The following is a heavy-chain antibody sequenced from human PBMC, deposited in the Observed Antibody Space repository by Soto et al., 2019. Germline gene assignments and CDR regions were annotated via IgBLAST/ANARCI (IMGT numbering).Heavy chain of an antibody. V-gene: IGHV1-69*13. CDR1: GGTFSSYA. D-gene: IGHD3-9*01. Sequence: SVKVSCKASGGTFSSYAISWVRQAPGQGLEWMGGIIPIFGTANYAQKFQGRVTITADESTSTAYMELSSLRSEDTAVYYCARVYDILTGYYKGWYYYYGMDVWGQGTTVTVSS. J-gene: IGHJ6*02. CDR2: IIPIFGTA. CDR3: ARVYDILTGYYKGWYYYYGMDV.